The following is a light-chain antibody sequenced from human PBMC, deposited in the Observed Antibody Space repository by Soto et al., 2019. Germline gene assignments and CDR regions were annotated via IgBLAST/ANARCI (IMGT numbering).Light chain of an antibody. Sequence: DIQMTQSPSTLSASVEDRVIITCRASQSVSAWLVWYQQKPGKAPKLLIYKASTLQSGVPSRFSGSGSGTEFTLTISSLQPDDFATYYCQHNNSYSRAFGQGTKVEIK. CDR3: QHNNSYSRA. CDR1: QSVSAW. V-gene: IGKV1-5*03. J-gene: IGKJ1*01. CDR2: KAS.